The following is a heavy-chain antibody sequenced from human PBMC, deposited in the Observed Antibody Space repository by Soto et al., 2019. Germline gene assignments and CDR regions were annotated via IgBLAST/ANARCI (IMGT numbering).Heavy chain of an antibody. Sequence: SQTLSLTCAISGDSVSSNSAAWNWTRQSPSRGLEWLGRTYYKSGWNNDYALSVKSRMTINPDTSKNQFSLHLDSVAPEDTAVYYCEGVTWFRGLDVWGQGTPVTVSS. D-gene: IGHD3-10*01. CDR1: GDSVSSNSAA. J-gene: IGHJ6*02. V-gene: IGHV6-1*01. CDR2: TYYKSGWNN. CDR3: EGVTWFRGLDV.